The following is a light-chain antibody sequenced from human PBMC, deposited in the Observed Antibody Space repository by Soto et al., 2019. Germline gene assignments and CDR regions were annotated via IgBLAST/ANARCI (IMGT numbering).Light chain of an antibody. CDR1: SSDVGGYIY. CDR3: NSYTSRSTVV. Sequence: QSALTQPASVSGSPGQSITISFTGTSSDVGGYIYVSWYQQHPGKAPKLMIYEVSNRPSGVSNRFSGSKSGNTASLTISGLQAEDEADYYCNSYTSRSTVVFGTGTKLTVL. CDR2: EVS. J-gene: IGLJ1*01. V-gene: IGLV2-14*01.